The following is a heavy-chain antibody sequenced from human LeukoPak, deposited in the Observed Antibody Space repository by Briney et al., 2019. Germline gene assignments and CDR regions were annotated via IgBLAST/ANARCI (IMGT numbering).Heavy chain of an antibody. V-gene: IGHV3-21*01. J-gene: IGHJ3*02. CDR3: ARAVVMDTAMAHDAFDI. CDR1: EFTLSNYN. Sequence: GGSLRLSCAVSEFTLSNYNMNWVRQAPGKGLEWVSLISSSGSYIFYTDSVKGRFTISRDNTKNSLYLQMNSLRADDTAVYYCARAVVMDTAMAHDAFDIWGQGTMVTVSS. D-gene: IGHD5-18*01. CDR2: ISSSGSYI.